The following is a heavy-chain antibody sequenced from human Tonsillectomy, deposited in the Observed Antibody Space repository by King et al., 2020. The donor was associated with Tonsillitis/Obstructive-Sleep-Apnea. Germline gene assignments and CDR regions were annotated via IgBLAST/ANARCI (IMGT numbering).Heavy chain of an antibody. CDR2: INHSGTT. J-gene: IGHJ5*02. CDR3: ARDEWPQGFDP. Sequence: VQLQQWGAGLLKPSETLSLTCAVYGGSFSGYYWSWIRQPPGKGLEWIGEINHSGTTNYNPSLKSRVTVSVDTSKNQFPLKLSSVTAADTAVYYCARDEWPQGFDPWGQGTLVTVSS. D-gene: IGHD3-3*01. V-gene: IGHV4-34*01. CDR1: GGSFSGYY.